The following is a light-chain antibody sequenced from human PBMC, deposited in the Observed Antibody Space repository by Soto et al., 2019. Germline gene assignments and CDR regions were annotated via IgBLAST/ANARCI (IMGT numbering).Light chain of an antibody. CDR1: QSVSSNY. CDR3: QQYDTYFRYT. Sequence: ALTQSPGTLSSSPGERATLSCRASQSVSSNYLAWYQQKPGQAPRLLISGASGRATGVPDRFSGSGSGTEFTLTIGSLQPDDFANYYCQQYDTYFRYTFGQGTKLDIK. V-gene: IGKV3-20*01. J-gene: IGKJ2*01. CDR2: GAS.